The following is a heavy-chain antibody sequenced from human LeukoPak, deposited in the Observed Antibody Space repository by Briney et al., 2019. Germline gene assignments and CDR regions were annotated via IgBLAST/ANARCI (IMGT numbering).Heavy chain of an antibody. CDR3: ARVTGYMVEDYFDY. CDR1: GGSISSSNYY. CDR2: IYYSGST. V-gene: IGHV4-39*07. J-gene: IGHJ4*02. Sequence: SETLSLTCTVSGGSISSSNYYWGWIRQPPGKGLEWIGTIYYSGSTYYNPSLKSRVTISVDSSKNQFSLRLSSVTAADTALYYCARVTGYMVEDYFDYWGQGTLVTVSS. D-gene: IGHD6-13*01.